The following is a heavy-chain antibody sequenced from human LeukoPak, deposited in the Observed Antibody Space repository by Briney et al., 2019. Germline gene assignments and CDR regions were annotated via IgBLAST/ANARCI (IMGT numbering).Heavy chain of an antibody. CDR3: AIDRPDRRRIVGVTQVRVD. CDR2: ISGSGSST. CDR1: GFTFSSYV. V-gene: IGHV3-23*01. D-gene: IGHD1-26*01. Sequence: PGGSLRLSCAASGFTFSSYVMTWVRQAPGKGLEWVSGISGSGSSTDYADSVKGRFTISRDNSKNTLYLQMNSLRAEDTAVYYCAIDRPDRRRIVGVTQVRVDWGQGTLVTVSS. J-gene: IGHJ4*02.